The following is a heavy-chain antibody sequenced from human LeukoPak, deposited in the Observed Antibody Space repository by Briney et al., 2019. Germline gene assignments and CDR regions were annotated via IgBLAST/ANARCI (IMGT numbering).Heavy chain of an antibody. V-gene: IGHV1-69*02. Sequence: GASVKVSCKASGYTFTGYYMHWVRQAPGQGLEWMGRIIPILGIANYAQKFQGRVTITADKSTSTAYMELSSLRSEDTAVYYCARRGYYDSSGYYYSSGNWFDPWGQGTLVTVSS. CDR2: IIPILGIA. CDR3: ARRGYYDSSGYYYSSGNWFDP. J-gene: IGHJ5*02. D-gene: IGHD3-22*01. CDR1: GYTFTGYY.